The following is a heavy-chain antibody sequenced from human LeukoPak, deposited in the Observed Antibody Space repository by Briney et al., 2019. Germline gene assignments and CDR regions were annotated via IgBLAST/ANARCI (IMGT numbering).Heavy chain of an antibody. J-gene: IGHJ4*02. D-gene: IGHD5-12*01. CDR3: ARVGVATSSRNFDY. V-gene: IGHV4-30-4*01. Sequence: PSQTLSLTCIVSGGSISSGDYYWSWIRQPPGKGLEWIGYIYYSGSTYYNPSLKSRVTISVDTSKNQFSLKLSSVTAADTAVYYCARVGVATSSRNFDYWGQGTLVTVSS. CDR2: IYYSGST. CDR1: GGSISSGDYY.